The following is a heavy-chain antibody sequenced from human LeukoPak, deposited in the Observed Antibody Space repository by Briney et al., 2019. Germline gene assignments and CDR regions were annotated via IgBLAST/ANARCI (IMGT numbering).Heavy chain of an antibody. CDR2: IKQDGSEK. J-gene: IGHJ4*02. CDR1: GITFRSYW. D-gene: IGHD1-26*01. CDR3: AREWEPEDY. V-gene: IGHV3-7*01. Sequence: GGSLRLSCAASGITFRSYWMSWVRQAPGKGLEWVANIKQDGSEKYYVDSVKGRFTISRDNAKNSLYLQMNSLRAEDTAVYYCAREWEPEDYWGQGTLVTVSS.